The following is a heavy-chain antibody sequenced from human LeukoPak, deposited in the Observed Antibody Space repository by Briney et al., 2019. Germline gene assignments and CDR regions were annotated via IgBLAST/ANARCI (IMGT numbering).Heavy chain of an antibody. J-gene: IGHJ4*02. CDR2: IRSKANSYAT. CDR3: TSPKVDYYDSSGYYSE. D-gene: IGHD3-22*01. V-gene: IGHV3-73*01. Sequence: GGSLRLSCAASGFTFSGSAMHWVRQASGKGLEWVGRIRSKANSYATAYAASVKGRFTISRDDSKNTAYLQMNSLKTEDTAVYYCTSPKVDYYDSSGYYSEWGQGTLVTVSS. CDR1: GFTFSGSA.